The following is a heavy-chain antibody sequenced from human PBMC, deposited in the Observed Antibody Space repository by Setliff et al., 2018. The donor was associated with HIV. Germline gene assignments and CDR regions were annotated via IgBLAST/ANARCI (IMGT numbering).Heavy chain of an antibody. D-gene: IGHD3-22*01. V-gene: IGHV4-4*08. CDR3: VRVSSSGYYGEGAFDI. CDR2: ISNVGHT. CDR1: RGSISSFH. Sequence: SETLSLTCTVSRGSISSFHWSWIRRPPGMGLEWIGYISNVGHTNCIPSLKSRVTISMDTSKDQFSLRLTSVTAADTAVYYCVRVSSSGYYGEGAFDIWGQGTVVTVSS. J-gene: IGHJ3*02.